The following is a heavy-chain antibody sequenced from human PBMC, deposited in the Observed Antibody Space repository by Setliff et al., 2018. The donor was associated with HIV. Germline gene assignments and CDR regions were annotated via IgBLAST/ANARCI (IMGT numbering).Heavy chain of an antibody. V-gene: IGHV4-38-2*01. CDR1: GYSISNGYY. J-gene: IGHJ4*02. CDR2: IYHSGST. CDR3: AARNSGNPTRHFDY. Sequence: SETLSLTCALSGYSISNGYYWGWIRQPSGKGLEWIGSIYHSGSTLYNPSLRSRVTISVDTSQDQFSLRLTSVTAADTAVYYCAARNSGNPTRHFDYWGQGTLVTVS. D-gene: IGHD3-10*01.